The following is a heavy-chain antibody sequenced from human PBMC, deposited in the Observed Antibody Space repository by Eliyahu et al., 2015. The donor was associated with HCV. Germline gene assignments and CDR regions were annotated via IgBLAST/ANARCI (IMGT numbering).Heavy chain of an antibody. D-gene: IGHD1-14*01. V-gene: IGHV1-46*01. Sequence: GQGLEWMGRIDPSGDRTNHAQNFQDRLIITRDTSTSTVHMELSSLRPDDTAVYYCAITTMTDAFDIWGHVTIVIVSS. J-gene: IGHJ3*02. CDR3: AITTMTDAFDI. CDR2: IDPSGDRT.